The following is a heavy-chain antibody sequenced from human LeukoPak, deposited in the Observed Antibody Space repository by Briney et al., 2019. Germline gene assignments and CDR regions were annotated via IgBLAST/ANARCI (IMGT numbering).Heavy chain of an antibody. CDR3: ARAIAAAGTWWFDP. D-gene: IGHD6-13*01. Sequence: PSETLSLTCAVYGGSFSGYYWSWIRQPPGKGLEWIGEINHSGSTNYNPSLKSRVTISVDTSKNQFSLQLNSVTPEDTAVYYCARAIAAAGTWWFDPWGQGTLVTVSS. J-gene: IGHJ5*02. V-gene: IGHV4-34*01. CDR2: INHSGST. CDR1: GGSFSGYY.